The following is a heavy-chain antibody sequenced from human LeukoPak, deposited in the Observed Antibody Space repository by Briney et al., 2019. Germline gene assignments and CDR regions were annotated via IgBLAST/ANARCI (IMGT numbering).Heavy chain of an antibody. D-gene: IGHD3-9*01. CDR3: AKCILTGYYKGYMDV. Sequence: GGSLRLSCAASGFTFTSYGMSWVRQAPGKGLEWVSGISGGAVSTNYADSVKGRFTISRDNSKNTLYLQMNSLRAEDTAVYYCAKCILTGYYKGYMDVWGKGTTVTISS. CDR2: ISGGAVST. V-gene: IGHV3-23*01. J-gene: IGHJ6*03. CDR1: GFTFTSYG.